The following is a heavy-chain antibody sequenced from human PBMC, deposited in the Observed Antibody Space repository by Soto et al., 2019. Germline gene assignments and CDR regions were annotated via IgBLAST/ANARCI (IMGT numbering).Heavy chain of an antibody. V-gene: IGHV3-30*18. CDR2: ISYDGSNK. CDR1: AFTFSSYG. Sequence: GGSLRLSCAASAFTFSSYGMHWVRQAPGKGQEWVAIISYDGSNKYYADSVKGRFTISRDNSKNTLYLQMNSLRAEDTAVYYCSKWVYSSSPPLDYWGQGTLVTVSS. J-gene: IGHJ4*02. D-gene: IGHD6-6*01. CDR3: SKWVYSSSPPLDY.